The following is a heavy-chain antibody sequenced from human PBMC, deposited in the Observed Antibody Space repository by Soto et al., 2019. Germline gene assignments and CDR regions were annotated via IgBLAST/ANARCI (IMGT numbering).Heavy chain of an antibody. Sequence: ASVKVSCKVSGCTLTELSMHWVRQAPGKGLEWMGGFDPEDGETIYAQKFQGRVTITADKSTSTAYLELTSLRSEDTAVYYCVRAAKRYFDYWGQGTLVTVSS. V-gene: IGHV1-24*01. J-gene: IGHJ4*02. D-gene: IGHD6-25*01. CDR1: GCTLTELS. CDR3: VRAAKRYFDY. CDR2: FDPEDGET.